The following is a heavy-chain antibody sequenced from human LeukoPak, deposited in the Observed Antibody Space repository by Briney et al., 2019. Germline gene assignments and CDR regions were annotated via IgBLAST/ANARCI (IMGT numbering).Heavy chain of an antibody. CDR3: AKGGGAFDR. CDR1: GGSISSSSYY. Sequence: SETLSLTCTVSGGSISSSSYYWGWIRQPPGKGLEWIGSLYYSGSTYYNPSLKSRVTISIDKSKNQFSLKLTSVTAADTAVYYCAKGGGAFDRWGRGSLVTVSS. J-gene: IGHJ5*02. CDR2: LYYSGST. V-gene: IGHV4-39*07. D-gene: IGHD2-15*01.